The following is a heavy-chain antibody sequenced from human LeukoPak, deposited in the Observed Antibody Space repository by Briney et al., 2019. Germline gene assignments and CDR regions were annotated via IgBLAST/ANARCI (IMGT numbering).Heavy chain of an antibody. Sequence: PSETLSLTCTVSGHSLSSYYWSWIRQPAGKGLEWIGRMYTSGSTNYNPSLKSRVTMSVDTSKNQFSLKLSSVTAADTAVYYCARDGVYCSSTSCPPHFDYWGQGTLVTVSS. V-gene: IGHV4-4*07. D-gene: IGHD2-2*01. CDR2: MYTSGST. J-gene: IGHJ4*02. CDR1: GHSLSSYY. CDR3: ARDGVYCSSTSCPPHFDY.